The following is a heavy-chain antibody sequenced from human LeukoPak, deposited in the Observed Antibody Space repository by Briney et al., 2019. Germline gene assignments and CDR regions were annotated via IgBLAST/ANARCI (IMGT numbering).Heavy chain of an antibody. V-gene: IGHV1-69*05. D-gene: IGHD4-11*01. J-gene: IGHJ4*02. CDR3: ARDPSTVTSLFDY. CDR2: IIPIFGTA. CDR1: GGTFSSYA. Sequence: SVKVSCKASGGTFSSYAISWVRQAPGQGLEWMGGIIPIFGTANYAQKFQGRVTITTDESTSTAYMELNSLRAEDTAVYYCARDPSTVTSLFDYWGQGTLVTVSS.